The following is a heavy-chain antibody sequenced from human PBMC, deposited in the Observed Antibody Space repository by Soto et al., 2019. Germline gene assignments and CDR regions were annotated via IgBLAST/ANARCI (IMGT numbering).Heavy chain of an antibody. CDR2: ISGSGGST. Sequence: PGGSLRLSCAASGFTFSSYAMSWVRQAPGKGLEWVSAISGSGGSTYYADSVKGRFTISRDNSKNTLYLQMNSLRAEDTAVYYCAKERVVVPAAPDGMDVWGQGTTVTVSS. J-gene: IGHJ6*02. V-gene: IGHV3-23*01. CDR1: GFTFSSYA. CDR3: AKERVVVPAAPDGMDV. D-gene: IGHD2-2*01.